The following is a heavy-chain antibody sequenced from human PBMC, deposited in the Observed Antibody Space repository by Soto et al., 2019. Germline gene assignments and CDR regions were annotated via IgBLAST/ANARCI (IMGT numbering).Heavy chain of an antibody. J-gene: IGHJ4*02. CDR3: ARVYRITMVRGELSEY. CDR2: ISAYNGNT. CDR1: GYTFTSYG. V-gene: IGHV1-18*01. D-gene: IGHD3-10*01. Sequence: QVQLVQSGAEVKKPGASVKVSCKASGYTFTSYGISWVRQAPGQGLEWMGWISAYNGNTNYAQKLQGRVTMTTDTSTSTADMELRSLRYDDTAVYYCARVYRITMVRGELSEYWGQGTLVTVSS.